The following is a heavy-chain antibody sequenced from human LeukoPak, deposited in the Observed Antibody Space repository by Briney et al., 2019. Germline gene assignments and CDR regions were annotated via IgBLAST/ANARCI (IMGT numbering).Heavy chain of an antibody. D-gene: IGHD3-9*01. V-gene: IGHV4-30-2*06. Sequence: SQTLSLTCSVTGVSIASGVYYWSWIRQSPGKGLEWLGYVYHRETTYYNPSLKSRISMSIDTSNNQFSLKLASVTAADTAVFYCARTFDFRAPRATDVWGKGTTVIVSS. CDR3: ARTFDFRAPRATDV. J-gene: IGHJ6*04. CDR2: VYHRETT. CDR1: GVSIASGVYY.